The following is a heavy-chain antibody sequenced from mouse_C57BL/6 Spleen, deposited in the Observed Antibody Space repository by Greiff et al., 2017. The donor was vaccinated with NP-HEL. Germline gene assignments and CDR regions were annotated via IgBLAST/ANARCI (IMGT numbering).Heavy chain of an antibody. D-gene: IGHD2-1*01. CDR3: ARLDGNYGYDAMDY. J-gene: IGHJ4*01. Sequence: EVQGVESGGGLVKPGGSLKLSCAASGFTFSDYGMHWVRQAPEKGLEWVAYISSGSSTIYYADTVKGRFTISRDNAKNTLFLQMTSLRSEDTAMYYCARLDGNYGYDAMDYWGQGTSVTVSS. V-gene: IGHV5-17*01. CDR2: ISSGSSTI. CDR1: GFTFSDYG.